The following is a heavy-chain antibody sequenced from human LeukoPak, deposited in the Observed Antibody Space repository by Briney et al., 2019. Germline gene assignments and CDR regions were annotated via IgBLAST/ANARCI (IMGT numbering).Heavy chain of an antibody. V-gene: IGHV3-21*01. CDR3: ANAYYDSSGYSYYFDY. CDR2: ISGSSAYV. J-gene: IGHJ4*02. Sequence: PGGSLRLSCAASGFPFSAYSMNWVRRAPGKGLEWVSSISGSSAYVYYADSVKGRFTVSRDNAKNSLYLQMSSLRAEDTAVYYCANAYYDSSGYSYYFDYWGQGTPVTVSS. D-gene: IGHD3-22*01. CDR1: GFPFSAYS.